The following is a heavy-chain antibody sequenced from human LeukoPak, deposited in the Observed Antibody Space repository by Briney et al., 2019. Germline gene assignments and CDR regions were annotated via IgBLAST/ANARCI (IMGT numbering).Heavy chain of an antibody. CDR3: GRGGLTGQMAAFDY. CDR2: INSHGGST. CDR1: GFTFSSYW. V-gene: IGHV3-74*01. D-gene: IGHD3-9*01. J-gene: IGHJ4*02. Sequence: GGSPRLSCAASGFTFSSYWLHWVRQAPGKGLEWVSRINSHGGSTTYADSVKGRFTISRDNAKNTMYLQMSSLRADDSAVYYCGRGGLTGQMAAFDYWGQGALVTVSS.